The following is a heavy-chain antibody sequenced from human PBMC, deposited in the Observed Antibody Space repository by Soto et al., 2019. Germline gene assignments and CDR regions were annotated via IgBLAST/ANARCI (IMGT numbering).Heavy chain of an antibody. V-gene: IGHV3-74*01. D-gene: IGHD6-19*01. CDR3: ARDQTVAGPITFDY. J-gene: IGHJ4*02. CDR1: GFTFSRYW. CDR2: IDDAGSVT. Sequence: EVQLVESGGGLVQPGGSLRLSCAASGFTFSRYWMHWVRQAPGQGLEWVSRIDDAGSVTTYADSVKGRFTISRDNAKNTLYLQMNSLSAEDTAVYYCARDQTVAGPITFDYCGQGTLVSVSS.